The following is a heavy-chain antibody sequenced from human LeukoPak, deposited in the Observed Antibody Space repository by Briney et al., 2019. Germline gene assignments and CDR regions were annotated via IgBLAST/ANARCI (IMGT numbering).Heavy chain of an antibody. J-gene: IGHJ6*02. Sequence: PGGSLRLSCAASGFTFSSYEMNWVRQAPGKGLEWVSYISSSGSTVYYADSVKGRFTISRDNAKNSLCLQMNNLRADDTAVYYCARSKGGAQREYGMDVWGQGTTVTVSS. V-gene: IGHV3-48*03. CDR2: ISSSGSTV. CDR3: ARSKGGAQREYGMDV. D-gene: IGHD1-1*01. CDR1: GFTFSSYE.